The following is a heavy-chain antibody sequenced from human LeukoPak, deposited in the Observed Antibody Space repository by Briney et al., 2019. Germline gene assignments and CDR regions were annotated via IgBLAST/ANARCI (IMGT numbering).Heavy chain of an antibody. CDR3: ARSPRSSKRINWFDP. CDR1: GYTFTSYA. Sequence: RASVKVSCKASGYTFTSYAMNWVRQAPGQGLEWMGWINTNTGNPTYAQGFTGRFVFSLDTSVSTAYLQISSLKAEDTAVYYCARSPRSSKRINWFDPWGQGTLVTVSS. CDR2: INTNTGNP. V-gene: IGHV7-4-1*02. J-gene: IGHJ5*02. D-gene: IGHD6-6*01.